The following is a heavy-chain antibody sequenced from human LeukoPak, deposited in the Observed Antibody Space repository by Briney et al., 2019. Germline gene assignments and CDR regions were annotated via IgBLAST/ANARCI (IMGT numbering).Heavy chain of an antibody. CDR2: IDWNGDNT. CDR3: ARDPPAVAGYFDY. Sequence: PGGSLRLSCAASGFTFDDYGMSWVRQAPGKWLEWVATIDWNGDNTAYADSVKGQFTISRDNSKNTLYLQMNSLRAEDTAVYYCARDPPAVAGYFDYWGQGTLVTVSS. V-gene: IGHV3-20*04. CDR1: GFTFDDYG. D-gene: IGHD6-19*01. J-gene: IGHJ4*02.